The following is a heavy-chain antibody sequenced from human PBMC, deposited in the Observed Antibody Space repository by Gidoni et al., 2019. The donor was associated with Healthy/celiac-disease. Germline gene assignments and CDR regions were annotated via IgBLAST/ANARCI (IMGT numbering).Heavy chain of an antibody. V-gene: IGHV3-48*01. D-gene: IGHD3-10*01. J-gene: IGHJ3*02. CDR1: GFTFSSYG. Sequence: EVQLVESGGGLVQPGGSLRLSGAASGFTFSSYGMNWVRQAPGMGLEWVSYISSISSTIYYADSVKGRFTIYRDNAKNSLYLQMNSLRAEDTAVYYCANSMVRGVIIDAFDIWGQGTMVTVSS. CDR3: ANSMVRGVIIDAFDI. CDR2: ISSISSTI.